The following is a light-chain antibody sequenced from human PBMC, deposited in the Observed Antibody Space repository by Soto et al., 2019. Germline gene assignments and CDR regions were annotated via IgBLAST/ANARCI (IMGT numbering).Light chain of an antibody. CDR2: AAS. J-gene: IGKJ1*01. CDR3: LQDYDSPFT. V-gene: IGKV1-6*01. CDR1: QVVNND. Sequence: AIQMTQSPSSLSASVGDRVTIACRASQVVNNDFSWYQQKPGKAPKLLIYAASSLPSGVPSRFSGSGSGTDFTLTISSLQPDDLATYYCLQDYDSPFTFGQGTKVEIK.